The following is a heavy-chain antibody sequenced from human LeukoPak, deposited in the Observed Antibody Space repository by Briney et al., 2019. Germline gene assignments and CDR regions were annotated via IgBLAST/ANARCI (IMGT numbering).Heavy chain of an antibody. Sequence: GGSLRLSCAASGFTFTNYWMHWVRQAPGKGLVWVALISSDERSTNYADSVKGRFTISRDNANNTLYLQMNSLRAEDTAVYYCARYGVSSSTSYIDFWGQGTLVTVSS. V-gene: IGHV3-74*01. D-gene: IGHD2-2*01. CDR1: GFTFTNYW. CDR2: ISSDERST. CDR3: ARYGVSSSTSYIDF. J-gene: IGHJ4*02.